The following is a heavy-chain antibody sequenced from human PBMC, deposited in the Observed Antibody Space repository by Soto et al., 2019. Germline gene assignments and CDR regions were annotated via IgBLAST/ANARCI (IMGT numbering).Heavy chain of an antibody. CDR3: ARQRYDFWSGYIPTDAFDI. D-gene: IGHD3-3*01. J-gene: IGHJ3*02. V-gene: IGHV4-61*08. CDR1: GGSISSGGYY. Sequence: SETLSLTCTVSGGSISSGGYYWSWIRQPPGKGLEWIGYIYYSGSTNYNPSLKSRVTISVDTSKNQFSLKLSSVTAADTAVYYCARQRYDFWSGYIPTDAFDIWGQGTMVTVSS. CDR2: IYYSGST.